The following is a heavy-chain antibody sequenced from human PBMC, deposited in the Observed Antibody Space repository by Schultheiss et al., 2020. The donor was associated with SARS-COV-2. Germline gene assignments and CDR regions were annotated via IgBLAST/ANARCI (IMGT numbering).Heavy chain of an antibody. D-gene: IGHD7-27*01. CDR3: ARATGVTSHDY. J-gene: IGHJ4*02. Sequence: VKVSFKASGYTFTSYYMHWVRQAPGQGLEWMGWINPNSGGTNYAQKFQGWVTMTRDTSISTAYMELSRLRSDDTAVYYCARATGVTSHDYWGQGTLVTVSS. V-gene: IGHV1-2*04. CDR1: GYTFTSYY. CDR2: INPNSGGT.